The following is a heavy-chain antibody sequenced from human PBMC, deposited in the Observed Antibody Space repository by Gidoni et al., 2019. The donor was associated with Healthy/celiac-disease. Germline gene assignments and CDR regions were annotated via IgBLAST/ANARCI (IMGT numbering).Heavy chain of an antibody. V-gene: IGHV3-11*06. Sequence: VQLVESGGGLVKPGGSLRLSCAASGFTFSDYYMSWIRQAPGKGLEWVSYISSSSSYTNYADSVKGRFTISRDNAKNSLYLQMNSLRAEDTAVYYCARDACGGSCSEDQAFDIWGQGTMVTVSS. CDR2: ISSSSSYT. D-gene: IGHD2-15*01. CDR3: ARDACGGSCSEDQAFDI. CDR1: GFTFSDYY. J-gene: IGHJ3*02.